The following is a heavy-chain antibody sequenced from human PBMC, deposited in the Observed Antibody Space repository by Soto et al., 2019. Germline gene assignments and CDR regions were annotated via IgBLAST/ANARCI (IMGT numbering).Heavy chain of an antibody. CDR2: IKWDASEK. V-gene: IGHV3-7*01. Sequence: EVQLEESGGGLVQPGGSLRLSCAASGFTFGIYWMSWVRQAPGKGLEWLATIKWDASEKKYVDSVKGRFTMSRDNAKNSRFLQMTSRRAEDTAVYYWARDSGYVSGTSVTPYLDYWAMEPWSPSPQ. D-gene: IGHD3-10*01. CDR3: ARDSGYVSGTSVTPYLDY. CDR1: GFTFGIYW. J-gene: IGHJ4*01.